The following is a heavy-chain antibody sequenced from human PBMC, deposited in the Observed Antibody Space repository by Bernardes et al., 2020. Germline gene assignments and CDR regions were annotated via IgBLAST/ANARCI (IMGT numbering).Heavy chain of an antibody. CDR2: IYYTSNT. V-gene: IGHV4-59*01. Sequence: SGSLSLTCGVSGGSISSYYLSWIRQAPGKGLEWVGYIYYTSNTNYNPSLKSRVTISIDMSTNQFTLKLTTVTAADTAVYYWARGGVGATISRGFDIWGQGTMVTVSS. J-gene: IGHJ3*02. CDR3: ARGGVGATISRGFDI. D-gene: IGHD1-26*01. CDR1: GGSISSYY.